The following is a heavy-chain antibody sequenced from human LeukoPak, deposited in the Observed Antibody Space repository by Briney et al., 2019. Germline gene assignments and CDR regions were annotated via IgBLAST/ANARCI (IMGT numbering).Heavy chain of an antibody. J-gene: IGHJ6*03. CDR3: ARGLKYYYYYMDV. CDR1: GGSISSSSYY. Sequence: PSETLSLTCTVSGGSISSSSYYWGWIRQPPGKGLEWIGSIYYSGSTYYNPSLKSRVTISVDTSKNQFSLKLSSVTAADTAVYYCARGLKYYYYYMDVWGKGTTVTVSS. V-gene: IGHV4-39*07. CDR2: IYYSGST.